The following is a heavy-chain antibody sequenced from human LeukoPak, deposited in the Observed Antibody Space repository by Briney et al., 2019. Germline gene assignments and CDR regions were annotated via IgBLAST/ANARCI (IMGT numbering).Heavy chain of an antibody. D-gene: IGHD5-24*01. V-gene: IGHV3-30*04. J-gene: IGHJ4*02. CDR3: ARGRLQLQAVDY. CDR1: GFTFSSYA. Sequence: GGSLRLSCAASGFTFSSYAMHWVRQAPGKGLEWVAVISYDGSNKYYADSVKGRLTISRDNSKNTLYLQMNSLRAEDTAVYYCARGRLQLQAVDYWGQGTLVTVSS. CDR2: ISYDGSNK.